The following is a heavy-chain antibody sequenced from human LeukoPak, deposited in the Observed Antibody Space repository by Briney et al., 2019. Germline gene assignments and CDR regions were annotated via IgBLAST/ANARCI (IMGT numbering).Heavy chain of an antibody. V-gene: IGHV3-21*01. J-gene: IGHJ4*02. CDR1: GFTFSSYS. D-gene: IGHD1-26*01. Sequence: GGSLRLSCAASGFTFSSYSMNWVRQAPGRGLEWVSSISSSSSYIYYADSVKGRFTISRDNAKNSLYLQMNSLRAEDTAVYYCASGVVSGSYSIFDYWGQGTLVTVSS. CDR3: ASGVVSGSYSIFDY. CDR2: ISSSSSYI.